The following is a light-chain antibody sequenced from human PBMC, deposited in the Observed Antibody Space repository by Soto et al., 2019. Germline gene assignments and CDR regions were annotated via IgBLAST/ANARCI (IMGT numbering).Light chain of an antibody. J-gene: IGKJ5*01. Sequence: EIVLTQSPGTLSLSPGERATLSCRASQSVSSSNLAWHQQKPGQAPRLVIYGVSSRATGIPDRFSGSGSGTDFTLTISRLEPEDFAVYYCQQYGNSITFGQGTRLEI. V-gene: IGKV3-20*01. CDR2: GVS. CDR3: QQYGNSIT. CDR1: QSVSSSN.